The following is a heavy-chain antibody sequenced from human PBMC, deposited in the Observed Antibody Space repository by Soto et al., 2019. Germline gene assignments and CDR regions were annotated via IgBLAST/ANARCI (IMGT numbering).Heavy chain of an antibody. D-gene: IGHD2-2*01. J-gene: IGHJ6*02. CDR3: ARSQGSSTSLEIYYYYCYGMDV. CDR1: GGTFSSYA. Sequence: QVQLVQSGAEVKKPGSLVKVSCKASGGTFSSYAISWVRQAPGQGLEWMGGIIPISDTTNYAQKFQGRVTITADESTSTAYMELSSLRSEDTAVYYCARSQGSSTSLEIYYYYCYGMDVWGQGTTVTVSS. CDR2: IIPISDTT. V-gene: IGHV1-69*01.